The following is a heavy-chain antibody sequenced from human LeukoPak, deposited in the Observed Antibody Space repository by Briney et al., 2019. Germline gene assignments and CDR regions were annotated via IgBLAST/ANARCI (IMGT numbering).Heavy chain of an antibody. CDR1: GGSITSGSYY. CDR3: ARDRLTGGVDY. D-gene: IGHD7-27*01. V-gene: IGHV4-61*02. Sequence: SQTLSLTCTVSGGSITSGSYYWRWIRQPAGKGLEWIGRIYTSGSTNYNPSLKSRVTMSVDKSKNQFSLKLSSVTAADTAVYYCARDRLTGGVDYWGQGTLVTVSS. CDR2: IYTSGST. J-gene: IGHJ4*02.